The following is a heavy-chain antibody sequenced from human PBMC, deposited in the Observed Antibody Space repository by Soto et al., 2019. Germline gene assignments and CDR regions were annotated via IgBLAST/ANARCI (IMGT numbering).Heavy chain of an antibody. CDR1: GGSISGSSYY. Sequence: SETLSLTCTVSGGSISGSSYYWGWIRQPPGKGLKWIGSIYYSGSTYYNTSLKSRVTISVDTSKNQFSLKLSSVTAADTAVYYCARHVYGFRNWNYLFDYWGQGTLVTVS. CDR2: IYYSGST. CDR3: ARHVYGFRNWNYLFDY. D-gene: IGHD1-7*01. V-gene: IGHV4-39*01. J-gene: IGHJ4*02.